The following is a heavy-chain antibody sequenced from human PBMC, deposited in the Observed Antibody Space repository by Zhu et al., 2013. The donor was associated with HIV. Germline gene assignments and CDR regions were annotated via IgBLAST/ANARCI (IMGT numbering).Heavy chain of an antibody. Sequence: QVQLVQSGAEVRRPGALVKVSCKASGYTFSSYGISWVRQAPGQGLEWMAWISAYNGNTNYAQKLQGRVTMTTDTSTSTAYMELRSLRSDDTAVYYCVRDQRFIAAAGFFDYWGQGTLVTVSS. CDR1: GYTFSSYG. J-gene: IGHJ4*02. V-gene: IGHV1-18*01. CDR3: VRDQRFIAAAGFFDY. CDR2: ISAYNGNT. D-gene: IGHD6-13*01.